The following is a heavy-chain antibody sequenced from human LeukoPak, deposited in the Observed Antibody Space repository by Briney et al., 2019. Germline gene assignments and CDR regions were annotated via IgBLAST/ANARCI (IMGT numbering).Heavy chain of an antibody. Sequence: PSETLSLTCTVSGGSISSSSYYWGWIRQPPGKGLEWIGSIYYSGSTYYNPSLKSRVTISVDTSKNQFSLKLSSVTAADTAVYYCARDNPHPYSSSLAFDIWGQGTMVTVSS. D-gene: IGHD6-6*01. CDR2: IYYSGST. V-gene: IGHV4-39*07. CDR1: GGSISSSSYY. CDR3: ARDNPHPYSSSLAFDI. J-gene: IGHJ3*02.